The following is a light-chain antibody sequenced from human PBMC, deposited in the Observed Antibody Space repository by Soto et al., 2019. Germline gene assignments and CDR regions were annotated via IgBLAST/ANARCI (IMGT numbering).Light chain of an antibody. CDR1: SSDVGGYNY. V-gene: IGLV2-14*01. CDR2: EVN. J-gene: IGLJ2*01. CDR3: SSYTSSSLVV. Sequence: QSALTQPASVSGSPGQSITISCTGTSSDVGGYNYVSWYQQHPGKAPKLMIYEVNNRPSGVSNRFSGSRSANTASLTISGLQPEDEADYYCSSYTSSSLVVFGEGTQLTVL.